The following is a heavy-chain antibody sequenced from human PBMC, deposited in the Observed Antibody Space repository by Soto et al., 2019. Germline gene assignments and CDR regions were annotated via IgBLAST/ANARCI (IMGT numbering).Heavy chain of an antibody. J-gene: IGHJ4*02. Sequence: PGGSLRLSCAASGFTFDDYAMHWVRQRPGKGLEWVSGISWNSGDIGYADSVKGRFTITRDNAKNFLYLQMDSLRPEDTAFHYCGXALLYYYGWGSHATLDYWGQGILVTVSS. V-gene: IGHV3-9*01. CDR1: GFTFDDYA. CDR3: GXALLYYYGWGSHATLDY. D-gene: IGHD3-10*01. CDR2: ISWNSGDI.